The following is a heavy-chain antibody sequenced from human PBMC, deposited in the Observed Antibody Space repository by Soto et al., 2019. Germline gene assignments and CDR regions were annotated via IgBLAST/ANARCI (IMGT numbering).Heavy chain of an antibody. CDR1: GYTFTGYY. CDR2: INPNSGGT. V-gene: IGHV1-2*04. CDR3: ARDRYSSSRYGKGIGNWFDP. D-gene: IGHD6-13*01. Sequence: GASVQVSCKASGYTFTGYYMHWVRQAPGQGLEWMGWINPNSGGTNYAQKFQGWVAMTRDTSISTAYMELSRLRSDDTAVYYCARDRYSSSRYGKGIGNWFDPWGQGTLVTVSS. J-gene: IGHJ5*02.